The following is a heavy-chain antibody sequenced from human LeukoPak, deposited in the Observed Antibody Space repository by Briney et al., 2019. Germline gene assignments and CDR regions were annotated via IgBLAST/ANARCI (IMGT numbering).Heavy chain of an antibody. J-gene: IGHJ5*02. D-gene: IGHD6-19*01. CDR1: GFTFSTYW. CDR2: ISGSGGST. Sequence: GGSLRLSCAASGFTFSTYWMSWVRQAPGKGLEWVSAISGSGGSTYYADSVKGRFTISRDNSKNTLYLQMNSLRAEDTAVYYCAKDWDSSGWFDNWFDPWGQGTLVTVSS. CDR3: AKDWDSSGWFDNWFDP. V-gene: IGHV3-23*01.